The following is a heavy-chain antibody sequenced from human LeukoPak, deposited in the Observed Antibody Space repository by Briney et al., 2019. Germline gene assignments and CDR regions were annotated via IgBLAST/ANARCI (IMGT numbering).Heavy chain of an antibody. CDR1: GGSFSGYY. Sequence: SETLSVTCAVYGGSFSGYYWSWIRQPPGKGLEWIGEINHSGSTNYNPSLKSRVTISVDTSKNQFSLKLSSVTAADTAVYYCARMLTNWGQGTLVTVSS. CDR2: INHSGST. D-gene: IGHD1/OR15-1a*01. V-gene: IGHV4-34*01. J-gene: IGHJ4*02. CDR3: ARMLTN.